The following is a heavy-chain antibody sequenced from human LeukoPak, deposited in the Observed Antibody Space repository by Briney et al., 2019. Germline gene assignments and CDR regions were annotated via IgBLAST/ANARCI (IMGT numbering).Heavy chain of an antibody. CDR2: INSDGSIT. D-gene: IGHD3-22*01. CDR3: ARDRYDSSGFSLGNWFDP. J-gene: IGHJ5*02. Sequence: GGSLRLSCAASGFTFSSYWMHWVRQAPGKGLVWVSRINSDGSITSYADSVKGRFTISRDNAKNTLYLQMNSLRVEDTAVYYCARDRYDSSGFSLGNWFDPWGQGTLVTVSS. V-gene: IGHV3-74*01. CDR1: GFTFSSYW.